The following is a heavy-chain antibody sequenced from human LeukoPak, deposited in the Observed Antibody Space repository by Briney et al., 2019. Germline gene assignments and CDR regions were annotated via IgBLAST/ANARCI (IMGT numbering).Heavy chain of an antibody. CDR2: INPNSGGT. CDR1: GYTFTGYY. J-gene: IGHJ4*02. Sequence: ASVKVSCKASGYTFTGYYMHWVRQAPGQGLEWMGWINPNSGGTNYAQKFQGRVTMTRDTSISTAYMELCRLRSDDTTVYYCARGGHCSSTSCYGDFDYWGQGTLVTVSS. V-gene: IGHV1-2*02. D-gene: IGHD2-2*01. CDR3: ARGGHCSSTSCYGDFDY.